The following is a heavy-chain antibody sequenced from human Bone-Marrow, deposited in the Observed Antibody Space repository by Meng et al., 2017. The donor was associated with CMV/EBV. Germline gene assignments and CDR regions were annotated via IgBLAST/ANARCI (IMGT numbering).Heavy chain of an antibody. Sequence: GESLRISCAASGFTFSSYGMHWVRQAPGKGREWVANIKQDGSERYYVDSVKGRFTISRDNAKNTLYLQMNSLRAEDPAVYYCARDGFGDTGYFDSWGQGTLVTVSS. CDR2: IKQDGSER. CDR1: GFTFSSYG. D-gene: IGHD3-3*01. V-gene: IGHV3-7*01. CDR3: ARDGFGDTGYFDS. J-gene: IGHJ4*02.